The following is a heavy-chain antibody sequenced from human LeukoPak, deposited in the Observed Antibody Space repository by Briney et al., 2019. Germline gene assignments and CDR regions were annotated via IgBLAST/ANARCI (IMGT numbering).Heavy chain of an antibody. J-gene: IGHJ3*02. D-gene: IGHD3-3*01. Sequence: ASVTVSCTASGYTFTSYDINWVRQATGQGLEWMGWMNPNSGNTGYAQKFQGRVTMTRNTSISTAYMELSSLRSEDTAVYYCARRATFGVVISDSSARWGAFDIWGQGTMVTVSS. CDR1: GYTFTSYD. CDR3: ARRATFGVVISDSSARWGAFDI. V-gene: IGHV1-8*01. CDR2: MNPNSGNT.